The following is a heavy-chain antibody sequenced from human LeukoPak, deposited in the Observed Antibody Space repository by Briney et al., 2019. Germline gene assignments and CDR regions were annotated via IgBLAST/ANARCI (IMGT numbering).Heavy chain of an antibody. J-gene: IGHJ4*02. D-gene: IGHD4-17*01. Sequence: PGGSLRLSCAASGFTFRSYGMQWVRQAPGKGLEWVAVISYDGSNKFHADSVKGRFTISRDNSKNTVYLQMNSLRGEDTAVYYCAKDLWPMTTPAALNYWGQGTLVTVSS. CDR1: GFTFRSYG. CDR3: AKDLWPMTTPAALNY. V-gene: IGHV3-30*18. CDR2: ISYDGSNK.